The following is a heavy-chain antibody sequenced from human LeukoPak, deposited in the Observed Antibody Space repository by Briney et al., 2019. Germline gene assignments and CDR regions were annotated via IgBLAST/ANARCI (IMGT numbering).Heavy chain of an antibody. CDR3: ARHGSWSFDY. Sequence: GGSLRLSCAASGFTFSSHAMSWVRQAPGKGLEWVSAITSGSGSNVYYADSLKGRFTISRDNSKNTLYLQMNSLRAEDTAVYYCARHGSWSFDYWGQGTLVTVSA. V-gene: IGHV3-23*01. CDR1: GFTFSSHA. D-gene: IGHD6-13*01. J-gene: IGHJ4*02. CDR2: ITSGSGSNV.